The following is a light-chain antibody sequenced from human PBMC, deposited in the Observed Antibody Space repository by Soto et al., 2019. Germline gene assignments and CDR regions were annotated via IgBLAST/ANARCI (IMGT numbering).Light chain of an antibody. Sequence: QAVVTQPPSASGTPGQRVTISCSGSSSNIGSNIVNWYQQLPGTAPKLLISADNQRPSGVPDRFSGSKSGTSASLAFSGLQSEDEADYYCAAWDDSLNRVVFGGGTKLTVL. CDR2: ADN. CDR1: SSNIGSNI. CDR3: AAWDDSLNRVV. V-gene: IGLV1-44*01. J-gene: IGLJ2*01.